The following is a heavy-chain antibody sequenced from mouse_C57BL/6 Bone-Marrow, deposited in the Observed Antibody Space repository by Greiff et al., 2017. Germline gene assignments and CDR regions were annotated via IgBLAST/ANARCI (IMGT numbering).Heavy chain of an antibody. V-gene: IGHV5-6*01. D-gene: IGHD2-4*01. Sequence: EVQLQQSGGDLVKPGGSLKLSCAASGFTFSSYGMSWVRQTPDKRLEWVATISSGGSYTYYPDSVKGRFTISRDNAKNTLYLHMSSLKSEDTAMYYCARQEPLYYDYPYYCAMDYWGQGTSVTVSS. J-gene: IGHJ4*01. CDR1: GFTFSSYG. CDR2: ISSGGSYT. CDR3: ARQEPLYYDYPYYCAMDY.